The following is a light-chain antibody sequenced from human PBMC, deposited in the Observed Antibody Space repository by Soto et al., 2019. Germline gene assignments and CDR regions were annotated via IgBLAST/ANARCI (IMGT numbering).Light chain of an antibody. CDR1: SSNIGAGYD. V-gene: IGLV1-40*01. Sequence: QSVLTQPPSVSGAPGQRVTISCTGSSSNIGAGYDVHWYQLFPGAAPKLLIYGNSNRPSGVPDRFSGSKSGTSASLAIIGLQAEDEADYYCQSYDSSLSGWVFGGGTKVTVL. CDR3: QSYDSSLSGWV. J-gene: IGLJ3*02. CDR2: GNS.